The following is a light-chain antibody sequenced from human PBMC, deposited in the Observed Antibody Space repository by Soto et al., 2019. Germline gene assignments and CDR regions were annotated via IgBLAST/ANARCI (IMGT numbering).Light chain of an antibody. V-gene: IGKV3-20*01. Sequence: EIVLTQSPATLSLSPGERATLSCRASQSVGNNLAWYQQKPGQAPGLLIYEASTRATGIPARFSGSGSGTDFILTISRLEPEDFAVYYCQQYGSSPTFGQGTKVEVK. CDR1: QSVGNN. J-gene: IGKJ1*01. CDR2: EAS. CDR3: QQYGSSPT.